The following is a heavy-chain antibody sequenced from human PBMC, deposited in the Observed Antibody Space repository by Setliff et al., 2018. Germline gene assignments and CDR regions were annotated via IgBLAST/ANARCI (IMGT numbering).Heavy chain of an antibody. CDR2: INPNSGGT. CDR3: ARSYYYDSSAANWFDP. V-gene: IGHV1-2*06. Sequence: ASVKVSCKASGYTFTGYYMHWVRQAPGQELEWMGRINPNSGGTNYAQKFQGRVTMTRDTSISTAYMELSRLRSDDTAVYYCARSYYYDSSAANWFDPWGQGTRVTVSS. J-gene: IGHJ5*02. CDR1: GYTFTGYY. D-gene: IGHD3-22*01.